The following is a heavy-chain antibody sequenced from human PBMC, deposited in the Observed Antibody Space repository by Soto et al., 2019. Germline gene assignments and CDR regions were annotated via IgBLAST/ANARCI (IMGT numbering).Heavy chain of an antibody. CDR2: ILPIFGTP. D-gene: IGHD3-3*01. J-gene: IGHJ6*02. V-gene: IGHV1-69*01. Sequence: QVQLVQSGAEVKKPGSSVKVSCKASGGTFTSYGIGWVRQAPGQGLECMGGILPIFGTPNYAQNFRGRVTITADESTSTAYMELRSLRSEDTAVYYCAVRSTYSHYYYAMDVWGQGTTVTVSS. CDR1: GGTFTSYG. CDR3: AVRSTYSHYYYAMDV.